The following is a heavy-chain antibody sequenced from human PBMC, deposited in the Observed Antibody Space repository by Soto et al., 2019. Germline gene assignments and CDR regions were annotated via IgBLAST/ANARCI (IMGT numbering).Heavy chain of an antibody. V-gene: IGHV1-8*01. CDR3: ARRAETNGWNGFGADKYYFDF. Sequence: ASVKVSCKASGYTFTSYDIYWVRQATGQGLEWMGWLNPDTGNSGYAQKFQGRITVTSDTSINTVHMELSSLRSEDTAVYYCARRAETNGWNGFGADKYYFDFWGQGTLVTVSS. CDR2: LNPDTGNS. D-gene: IGHD1-1*01. CDR1: GYTFTSYD. J-gene: IGHJ4*02.